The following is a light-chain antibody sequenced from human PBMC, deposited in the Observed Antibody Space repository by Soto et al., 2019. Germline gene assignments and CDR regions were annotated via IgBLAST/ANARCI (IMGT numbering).Light chain of an antibody. CDR3: MQALQTGYT. Sequence: EIVMTQSPISLPVSPGEPASISCRSSQSLLDSDGYKYLDWYLQKPGQSPQLLIYMGSNRATGVPDRFSGSGSGTDFTLKISRVEAEDVGVYYCMQALQTGYTFGQGTRLEIK. V-gene: IGKV2-28*01. J-gene: IGKJ2*01. CDR2: MGS. CDR1: QSLLDSDGYKY.